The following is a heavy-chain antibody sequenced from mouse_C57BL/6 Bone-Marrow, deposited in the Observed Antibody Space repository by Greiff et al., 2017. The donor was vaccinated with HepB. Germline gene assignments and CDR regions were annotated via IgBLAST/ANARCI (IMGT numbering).Heavy chain of an antibody. J-gene: IGHJ1*03. CDR3: ARTTVVATYWDFDV. CDR1: GYTFTSYW. V-gene: IGHV1-55*01. D-gene: IGHD1-1*01. Sequence: VQLQQPGAELVKPGASVKMSCKASGYTFTSYWITWVKQRPGQGLEWIGDIYPGSGSTNYNEKFKSKATLTVDTSSSTAYMQLSSLTSEDAAVYYCARTTVVATYWDFDVWGTGTTVTVAS. CDR2: IYPGSGST.